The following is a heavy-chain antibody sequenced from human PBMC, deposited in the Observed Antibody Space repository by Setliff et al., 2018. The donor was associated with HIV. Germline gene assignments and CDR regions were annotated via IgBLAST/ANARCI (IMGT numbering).Heavy chain of an antibody. V-gene: IGHV4-39*01. CDR2: IYHSGKT. CDR1: GGSISDNKYY. CDR3: ASRVYYYDESRVLREEGFVP. D-gene: IGHD3-22*01. J-gene: IGHJ5*02. Sequence: SETLSLTCSVSGGSISDNKYYWSWIRQPPGKGLEWTGSIYHSGKTYYNPSLKSRLTISVDTSKNQFSLNLSSVTAADTAVYYCASRVYYYDESRVLREEGFVPWGQGTLVTVSS.